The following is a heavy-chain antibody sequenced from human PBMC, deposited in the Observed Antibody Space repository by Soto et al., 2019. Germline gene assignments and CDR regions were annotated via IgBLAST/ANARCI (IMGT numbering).Heavy chain of an antibody. V-gene: IGHV3-30-3*01. CDR1: GFTFSSYA. CDR3: ARGTIVATIKAFDI. Sequence: QVQLVESGGGVVQPGRSLRLSCAASGFTFSSYAMHWVRQAPGKGLEWVAVISYDGSNKYYADSVKGRFTISRDNSKNTLYLQMNSLRAEDKAVYYCARGTIVATIKAFDIWGQGTMVTVSS. J-gene: IGHJ3*02. CDR2: ISYDGSNK. D-gene: IGHD5-12*01.